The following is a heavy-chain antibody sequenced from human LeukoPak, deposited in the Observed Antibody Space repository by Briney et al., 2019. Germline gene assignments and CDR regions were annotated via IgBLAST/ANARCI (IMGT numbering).Heavy chain of an antibody. V-gene: IGHV3-21*01. CDR3: ARGIAAAGTPGY. CDR1: GFTFSSYS. D-gene: IGHD6-13*01. J-gene: IGHJ4*02. CDR2: ISSGSSYI. Sequence: GSLRLSCAASGFTFSSYSMNWVRQAPGKGLEWVSSISSGSSYIYYADSVKGRFTISRDNAKNSLYLQMNSLRAEDTAVYYCARGIAAAGTPGYWGQGTLVTVSS.